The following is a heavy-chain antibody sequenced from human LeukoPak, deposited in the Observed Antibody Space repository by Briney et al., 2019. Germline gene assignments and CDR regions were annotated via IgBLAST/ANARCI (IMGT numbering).Heavy chain of an antibody. Sequence: ASVKVSCKASGYTFTSYGISWVRQAPGQGLEWMGWISAYNGNTNYGQKLQGRVTMTTDTSTSTAYMELRSLRSDDTAVYYCARDTCSSTSCYTSWFDPWGQGTLVTVSS. CDR1: GYTFTSYG. CDR2: ISAYNGNT. V-gene: IGHV1-18*01. J-gene: IGHJ5*02. CDR3: ARDTCSSTSCYTSWFDP. D-gene: IGHD2-2*02.